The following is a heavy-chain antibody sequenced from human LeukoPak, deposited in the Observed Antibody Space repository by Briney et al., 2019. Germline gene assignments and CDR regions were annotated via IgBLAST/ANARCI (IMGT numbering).Heavy chain of an antibody. J-gene: IGHJ4*02. CDR1: GFTFSSYS. D-gene: IGHD1-26*01. Sequence: GGSLRLSCAASGFTFSSYSMNWVRQAPGKGLEWVSSISSSSSYIYYADSVKGRFTICRDIAKNSLYLQMHSLRAEDTAVYYCARDSEFSGSFSYGGQGTLVTVSS. CDR3: ARDSEFSGSFSY. V-gene: IGHV3-21*01. CDR2: ISSSSSYI.